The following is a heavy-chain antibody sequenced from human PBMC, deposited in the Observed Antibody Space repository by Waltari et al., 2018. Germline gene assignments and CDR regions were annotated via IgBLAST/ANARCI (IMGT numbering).Heavy chain of an antibody. Sequence: QVQLVQSGAEVKKPGSSVKVSCKASGGTFGSYGITCVRQAPGEGLEWMGGIIPIFGTAPNYAQKFQGRLTVTADESTATVYMDLSGLRSDDTAVYYCARRQLGGPFDPWGQGTLVSVSS. D-gene: IGHD3-16*01. V-gene: IGHV1-69*12. J-gene: IGHJ5*02. CDR2: IIPIFGTAP. CDR3: ARRQLGGPFDP. CDR1: GGTFGSYG.